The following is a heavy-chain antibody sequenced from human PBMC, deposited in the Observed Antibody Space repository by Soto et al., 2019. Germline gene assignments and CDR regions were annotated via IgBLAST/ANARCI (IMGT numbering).Heavy chain of an antibody. Sequence: SETLSLTGAAYGGSFSGYYWSWIRQPPGKELEWIGEINHSGSTNYNPSLKSRVTISVDTSKNQFSLKLSSVTAADTAVYYCARGTTYYDFWSGYRRPNYYYYGMDVWGQGTTVTVSS. V-gene: IGHV4-34*01. CDR2: INHSGST. D-gene: IGHD3-3*01. CDR1: GGSFSGYY. J-gene: IGHJ6*02. CDR3: ARGTTYYDFWSGYRRPNYYYYGMDV.